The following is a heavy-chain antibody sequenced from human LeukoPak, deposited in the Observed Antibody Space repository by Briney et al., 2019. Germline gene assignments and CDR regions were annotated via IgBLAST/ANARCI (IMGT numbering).Heavy chain of an antibody. CDR2: ISSNSSYI. D-gene: IGHD3-16*02. Sequence: GGSLRLSCAASGFTFSSYSMNWVRQAPGKGLEWVSSISSNSSYIYYADSVKGRFTISRDNAKNSLYLQMNSLRAEDTAVYYCAGDSTSYDYVWGSYRFLQYYFDYWGQGTLVTVSS. CDR3: AGDSTSYDYVWGSYRFLQYYFDY. CDR1: GFTFSSYS. J-gene: IGHJ4*02. V-gene: IGHV3-21*01.